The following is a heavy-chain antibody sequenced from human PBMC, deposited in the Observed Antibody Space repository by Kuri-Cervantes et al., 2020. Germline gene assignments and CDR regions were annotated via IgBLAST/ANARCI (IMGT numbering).Heavy chain of an antibody. CDR1: GGSISSYY. Sequence: ESLKISCTVSGGSISSYYWSWIRQPPGKGLEWIGYIYYSGSTNYNPSLKSRVTISVDTSKNQFSLKLSSVTAADTAVYYCARVAGDYDAFDIWGQGTMVTVSS. CDR3: ARVAGDYDAFDI. V-gene: IGHV4-59*01. J-gene: IGHJ3*02. CDR2: IYYSGST. D-gene: IGHD4-17*01.